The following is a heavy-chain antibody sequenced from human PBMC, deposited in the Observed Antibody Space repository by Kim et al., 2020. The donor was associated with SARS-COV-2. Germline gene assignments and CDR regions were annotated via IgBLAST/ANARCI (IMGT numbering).Heavy chain of an antibody. CDR2: IYDSGST. J-gene: IGHJ6*03. V-gene: IGHV4-59*01. Sequence: LETLSLTCTVSGASMFSYYWSWIRQPPGKGLEWIGYIYDSGSTNYIPSLKSRVSISVDTSKNQFSLKLSSVTAADTAIYYCARGTYRSSGYHFYMDVWG. D-gene: IGHD6-19*01. CDR1: GASMFSYY. CDR3: ARGTYRSSGYHFYMDV.